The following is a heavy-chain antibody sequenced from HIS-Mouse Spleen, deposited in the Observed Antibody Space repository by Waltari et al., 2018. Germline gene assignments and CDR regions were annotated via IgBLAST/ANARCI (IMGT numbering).Heavy chain of an antibody. CDR3: ARVSHNWNYETAFDI. CDR1: GYTFTGCY. V-gene: IGHV1-2*02. CDR2: INPNSGGT. Sequence: QVQLVQSGAEVKKPGASVKVSCKASGYTFTGCYSHWVRQAPGQGLEWMGWINPNSGGTNYAQKFQGRVTMTRDTSISTAYMELSRLRSDDTAVYYCARVSHNWNYETAFDIWGQGTMVTVSS. J-gene: IGHJ3*02. D-gene: IGHD1-7*01.